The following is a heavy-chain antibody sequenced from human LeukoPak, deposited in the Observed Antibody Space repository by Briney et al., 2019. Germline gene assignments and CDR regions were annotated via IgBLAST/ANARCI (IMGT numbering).Heavy chain of an antibody. J-gene: IGHJ4*02. CDR2: ISHDGSNK. Sequence: GGSLRLSCAASGFTFSSYAMHWVRQAPGKGLEWVAVISHDGSNKYYADSVKGRFTISRDNSKNTLYLQMNSLRAEDTAVYYCARGGYYYDSSGYYHYWGQGTLVTVSS. V-gene: IGHV3-30*01. D-gene: IGHD3-22*01. CDR3: ARGGYYYDSSGYYHY. CDR1: GFTFSSYA.